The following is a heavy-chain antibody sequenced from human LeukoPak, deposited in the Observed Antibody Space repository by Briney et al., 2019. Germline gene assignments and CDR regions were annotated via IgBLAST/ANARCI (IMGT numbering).Heavy chain of an antibody. CDR1: GGSISSFY. CDR3: ARGVYSGSYHYYYGMDV. J-gene: IGHJ6*02. D-gene: IGHD1-26*01. CDR2: IYYSRST. Sequence: SSETLSLTCTVSGGSISSFYWSWIRQTPGKELEWIGDIYYSRSTDYNPSLKSRVAMSVDTSKNQFSLNVTSVTAADTAVYYCARGVYSGSYHYYYGMDVWGQGTTVTVSS. V-gene: IGHV4-59*01.